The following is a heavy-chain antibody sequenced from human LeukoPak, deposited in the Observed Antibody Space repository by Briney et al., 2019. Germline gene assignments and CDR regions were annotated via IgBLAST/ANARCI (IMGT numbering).Heavy chain of an antibody. CDR3: ARSVGELLFSGAFDI. D-gene: IGHD3-10*01. Sequence: QPGGSLRLSCAASGFTFSSYAMSWVRQAPGKGLEWVSVIYSGGSTYSADSVKGRFTISRDNSKSTLYLQMNSLRAEDTAVYYCARSVGELLFSGAFDIWGQGTMVTVSS. CDR2: IYSGGST. J-gene: IGHJ3*02. CDR1: GFTFSSYA. V-gene: IGHV3-66*01.